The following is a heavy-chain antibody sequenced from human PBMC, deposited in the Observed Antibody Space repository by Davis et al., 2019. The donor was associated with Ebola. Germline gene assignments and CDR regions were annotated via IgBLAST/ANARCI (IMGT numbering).Heavy chain of an antibody. CDR3: ARDYYDTNGYLYYFEQ. D-gene: IGHD3-22*01. V-gene: IGHV4-4*02. Sequence: MPSETLSLTCTVSGDSISSKNWRSWVRQSPGKGLEWIGEIYHSGSTNSNPSPKSRVTISVDKSKNQFSLKLSSVTAADTAVYYCARDYYDTNGYLYYFEQWGQGTLVTVSS. CDR1: GDSISSKNW. J-gene: IGHJ4*02. CDR2: IYHSGST.